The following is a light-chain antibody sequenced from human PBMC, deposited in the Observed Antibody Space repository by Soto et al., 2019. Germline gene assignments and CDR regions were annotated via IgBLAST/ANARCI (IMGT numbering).Light chain of an antibody. CDR2: AAS. CDR1: QGITNW. V-gene: IGKV1-12*01. CDR3: QQANSFPLT. J-gene: IGKJ4*01. Sequence: DIQMTQSPSSVSASVGDRVTITCRASQGITNWLAWYQQKPGKAPKHLIYAASGLPSGVPSKFSGSGSWTDVTLTIRSLQSEDFAHYYCQQANSFPLTFGGGKKVEIK.